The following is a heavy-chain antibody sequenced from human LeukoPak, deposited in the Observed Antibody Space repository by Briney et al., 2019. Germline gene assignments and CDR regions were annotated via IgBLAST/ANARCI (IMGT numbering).Heavy chain of an antibody. V-gene: IGHV3-23*01. Sequence: PGGSLRLSCAASGFTFSSYAMSWVRQAPGKGLEWVSAISGSGGSTYYADSVKGRFTISRDNSKNTLYLQMNSLRAEDTAVHYCAKDHGEGSYFPVPDYWGQGTLVTVSS. CDR3: AKDHGEGSYFPVPDY. D-gene: IGHD3-10*01. CDR2: ISGSGGST. CDR1: GFTFSSYA. J-gene: IGHJ4*02.